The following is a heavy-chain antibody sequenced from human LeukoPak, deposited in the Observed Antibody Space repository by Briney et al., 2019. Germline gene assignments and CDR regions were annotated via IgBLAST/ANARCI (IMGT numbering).Heavy chain of an antibody. D-gene: IGHD3-16*01. CDR1: GYSFTSYW. J-gene: IGHJ6*02. Sequence: GESLKISCKGSGYSFTSYWIAWVRQMPGKGLEWMGIIYPGDSDTKYSPSFQGQVTISADKSIRTAYLQWSSLKASDTAMYYCARWLKAHSYYYYYDMDVWGQGTTVTVSS. CDR3: ARWLKAHSYYYYYDMDV. CDR2: IYPGDSDT. V-gene: IGHV5-51*01.